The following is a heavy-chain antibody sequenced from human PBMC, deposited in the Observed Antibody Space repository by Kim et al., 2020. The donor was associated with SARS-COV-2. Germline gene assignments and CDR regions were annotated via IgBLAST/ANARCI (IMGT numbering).Heavy chain of an antibody. CDR2: ISSNGGST. CDR3: VKHSSGYSSGWYRGDGHLFDY. V-gene: IGHV3-64D*06. Sequence: GGSLRLSCSASGFTFSSYAMHWVRQAPGKGLEYVSAISSNGGSTYYADSVKGRFTISRDNSKNTLYLQMSSLRAEDTAVYYCVKHSSGYSSGWYRGDGHLFDYWGQGTLVTVSS. CDR1: GFTFSSYA. J-gene: IGHJ4*02. D-gene: IGHD6-19*01.